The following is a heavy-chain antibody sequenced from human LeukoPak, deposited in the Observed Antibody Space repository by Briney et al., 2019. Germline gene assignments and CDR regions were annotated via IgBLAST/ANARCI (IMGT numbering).Heavy chain of an antibody. CDR3: ARDLHKRFDP. V-gene: IGHV1-2*06. J-gene: IGHJ5*02. Sequence: SVKVSCKASGYTFTGYYMHWVRQAPGQGLEWMGRIDPNSGGTNYAQEFQGRVTMTRVTSISTAYMELSRLRSDDTAVYYCARDLHKRFDPWGQGTLVTVSS. CDR2: IDPNSGGT. CDR1: GYTFTGYY.